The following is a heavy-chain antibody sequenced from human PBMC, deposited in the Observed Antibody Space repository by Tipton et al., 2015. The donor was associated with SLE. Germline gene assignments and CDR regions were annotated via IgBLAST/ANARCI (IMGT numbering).Heavy chain of an antibody. D-gene: IGHD2-15*01. J-gene: IGHJ6*02. CDR3: TRGPYCSVDSCYRGMDV. CDR2: INHSGST. CDR1: GGSFSGYY. V-gene: IGHV4-34*01. Sequence: LRLSCAVYGGSFSGYYWSWIRQPPGKGLEWIGEINHSGSTNYNPSLKSRFTISVDTSKNQFSLNLRSVTAADTAVYYCTRGPYCSVDSCYRGMDVWGQGTTVTVSS.